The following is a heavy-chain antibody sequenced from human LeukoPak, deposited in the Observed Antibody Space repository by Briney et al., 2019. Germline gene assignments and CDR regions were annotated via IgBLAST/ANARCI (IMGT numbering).Heavy chain of an antibody. CDR3: ASRSSSSWYQTPGNWFDP. D-gene: IGHD6-13*01. Sequence: GGSLRLSCAASGFTFSDYYMSWIRQAPGKGLEWVSYISSSGSTIYYADSVRGRFTISRDNAKNSLYLPMNSLRAEDTAVYYCASRSSSSWYQTPGNWFDPWGQGTLVTVSS. J-gene: IGHJ5*02. CDR1: GFTFSDYY. CDR2: ISSSGSTI. V-gene: IGHV3-11*01.